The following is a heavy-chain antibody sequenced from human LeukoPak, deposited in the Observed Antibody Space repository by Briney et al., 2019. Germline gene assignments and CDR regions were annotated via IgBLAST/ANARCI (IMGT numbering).Heavy chain of an antibody. V-gene: IGHV3-30*03. CDR2: ISYDGINK. Sequence: PGGSLRLSSAASGFSFSSYGMHWVRQTSGKGLEWVAFISYDGINKYYADSVKGRFTISRDTYKNTLYLQMKSLSAEDTAAYYCVRDVRRWLQAGGAFDIWGQGTMVTVSS. CDR1: GFSFSSYG. D-gene: IGHD5-24*01. J-gene: IGHJ3*02. CDR3: VRDVRRWLQAGGAFDI.